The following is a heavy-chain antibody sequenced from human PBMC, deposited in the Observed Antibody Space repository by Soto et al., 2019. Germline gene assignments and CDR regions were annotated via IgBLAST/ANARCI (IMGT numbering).Heavy chain of an antibody. CDR1: GFTFSNYW. CDR2: IKQDGSKK. D-gene: IGHD3-9*01. V-gene: IGHV3-7*01. J-gene: IGHJ5*02. CDR3: ARFLNEKLGYYNFNWFDP. Sequence: GGSLRLSCVASGFTFSNYWMSWVRQAPGKGLEWVAKIKQDGSKKYYGDSVEGRFTISRDNADNSLFLEMNSLRAEDTAVYDCARFLNEKLGYYNFNWFDPWGQGTLVTVSS.